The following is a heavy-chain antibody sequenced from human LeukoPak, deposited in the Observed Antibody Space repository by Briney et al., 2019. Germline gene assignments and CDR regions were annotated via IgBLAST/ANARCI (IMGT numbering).Heavy chain of an antibody. CDR1: GFTFSSDA. J-gene: IGHJ6*03. V-gene: IGHV3-23*01. CDR2: ISGSGGST. CDR3: ARGAGRYYGSGSYRYYYYYMDV. D-gene: IGHD3-10*01. Sequence: GGSLRLSCAASGFTFSSDAMSWVRQAPGKGLEWVSAISGSGGSTYYADSVKGRFTISRDNSKNTLYLQMNSLRAEDTAVYYCARGAGRYYGSGSYRYYYYYMDVWGKGTTVTISS.